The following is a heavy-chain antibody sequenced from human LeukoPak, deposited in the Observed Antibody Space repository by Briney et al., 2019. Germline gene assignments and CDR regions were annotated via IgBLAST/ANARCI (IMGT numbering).Heavy chain of an antibody. CDR3: AIYDYYYYYMDV. CDR1: GGSISTYY. Sequence: SETLSLTCTVSGGSISTYYWSWIRQPVGKGLEWIGEIYHSGSTNYNPSLKSRVTISVDKSKNQFSLKLSSVTAADTAVYYCAIYDYYYYYMDVWGKGTTVTVSS. V-gene: IGHV4-59*12. D-gene: IGHD3-16*01. CDR2: IYHSGST. J-gene: IGHJ6*03.